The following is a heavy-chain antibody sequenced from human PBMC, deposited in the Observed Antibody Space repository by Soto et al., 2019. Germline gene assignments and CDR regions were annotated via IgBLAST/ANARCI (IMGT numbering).Heavy chain of an antibody. Sequence: GASVKVSCKASGGTFSSYAISWVRQAPGQGLEWMGGIIPIFGTANYAQKFQGRVTITADESTSTAYMELSSLRSEDTAVYYCARGYSYGYHYYGMDVWGQGTTVTVSS. CDR3: ARGYSYGYHYYGMDV. D-gene: IGHD5-18*01. J-gene: IGHJ6*02. CDR2: IIPIFGTA. CDR1: GGTFSSYA. V-gene: IGHV1-69*13.